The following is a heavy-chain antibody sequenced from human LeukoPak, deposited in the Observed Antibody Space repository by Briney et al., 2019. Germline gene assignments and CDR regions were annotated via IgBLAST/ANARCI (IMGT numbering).Heavy chain of an antibody. CDR3: AKDALAYCGGDCPMDY. Sequence: PGGSLRLSCAVSGFTYDEYGMSWVRQAPGKGLEWVSGISLNGGSSGYADSVKGRFTISRDNAKSSLYLQMNSLRAEDTALYYCAKDALAYCGGDCPMDYWGQGTLVTVSS. D-gene: IGHD2-21*02. J-gene: IGHJ4*02. V-gene: IGHV3-20*04. CDR2: ISLNGGSS. CDR1: GFTYDEYG.